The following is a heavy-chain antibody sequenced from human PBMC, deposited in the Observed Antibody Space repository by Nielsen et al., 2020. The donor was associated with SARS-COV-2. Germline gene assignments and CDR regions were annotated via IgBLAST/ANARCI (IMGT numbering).Heavy chain of an antibody. J-gene: IGHJ6*02. CDR3: ARDEGGGDGMDV. V-gene: IGHV3-23*01. Sequence: GESLKISCAASGFTFSSYAMSWVRQAPGKGLEWVSAISGSGGSTYYADSVKGRFTISRDDSKNTLYLQMNGLRAEDAAVYYCARDEGGGDGMDVWGQGTTVTVSS. CDR2: ISGSGGST. CDR1: GFTFSSYA. D-gene: IGHD3-10*01.